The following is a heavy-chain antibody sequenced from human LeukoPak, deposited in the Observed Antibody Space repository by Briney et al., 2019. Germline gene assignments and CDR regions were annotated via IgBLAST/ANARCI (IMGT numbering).Heavy chain of an antibody. D-gene: IGHD1-26*01. Sequence: GGSLRLSCAASGFTFSSYAMSWVRQAPGKGLEWVSAISGSGGSTYYADSVKGRFTISRDNSKNTLYLQMNSLRAEDTAVYYCAKDRGGSYLSHCYFDYWGQGTLVTVSS. CDR1: GFTFSSYA. CDR2: ISGSGGST. CDR3: AKDRGGSYLSHCYFDY. V-gene: IGHV3-23*01. J-gene: IGHJ4*02.